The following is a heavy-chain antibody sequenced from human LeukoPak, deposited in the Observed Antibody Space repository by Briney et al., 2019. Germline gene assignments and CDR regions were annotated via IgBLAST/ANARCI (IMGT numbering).Heavy chain of an antibody. CDR2: IGYDGSNK. D-gene: IGHD6-19*01. CDR3: ARPSSGWHSPFDY. Sequence: GSLRLACAASGFTFRSHGMHWVRQAPGKGLEWVTFIGYDGSNKYFADSVKGRFTISRDNSKNTLYLEMNSLRVEDTAVYYCARPSSGWHSPFDYWGQGTLVTVSS. J-gene: IGHJ4*02. V-gene: IGHV3-30*02. CDR1: GFTFRSHG.